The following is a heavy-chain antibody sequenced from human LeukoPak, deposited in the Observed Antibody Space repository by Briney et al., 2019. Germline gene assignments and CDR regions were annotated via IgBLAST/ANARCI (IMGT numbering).Heavy chain of an antibody. D-gene: IGHD3-9*01. CDR3: ARGYYDILTGYYTNDAFDI. J-gene: IGHJ3*02. CDR2: MNQDGSEK. V-gene: IGHV3-7*05. CDR1: GFTFSSYW. Sequence: GGSLRLSCAASGFTFSSYWMSWVRQAPGQGLEWVASMNQDGSEKYYVDSVKGRFTISRHNSKNTLYLQMNSLRAEDTAVYYCARGYYDILTGYYTNDAFDIWGQGTMVTVSS.